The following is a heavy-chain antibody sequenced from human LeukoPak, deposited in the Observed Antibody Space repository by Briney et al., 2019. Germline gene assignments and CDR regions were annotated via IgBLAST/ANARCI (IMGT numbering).Heavy chain of an antibody. J-gene: IGHJ4*02. Sequence: SETLSLTCTVSGGSISSSSYYWGWIRQPPGKGLEWIGSIYYSGSTYYNPSLKSRVTISVDTSKNQFSLKLSSVTAADTAVYYCARAAANFGGYDPYYFDYWGQGTLVTVSS. CDR3: ARAAANFGGYDPYYFDY. D-gene: IGHD5-12*01. CDR1: GGSISSSSYY. V-gene: IGHV4-39*07. CDR2: IYYSGST.